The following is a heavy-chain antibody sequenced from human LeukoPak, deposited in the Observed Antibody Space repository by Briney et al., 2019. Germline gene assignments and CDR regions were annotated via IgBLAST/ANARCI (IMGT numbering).Heavy chain of an antibody. CDR3: ARGIMITFGGVIDHDY. J-gene: IGHJ4*02. Sequence: SGGSLRLSCAASGFTFSSYAMSWVRQAPGKGLEWVSTISGSGGSTYYADSVKGRFTISRDNSKNTLYLQMNSLRAEDTAVYYCARGIMITFGGVIDHDYWGQGTLVTVSS. CDR1: GFTFSSYA. V-gene: IGHV3-23*01. CDR2: ISGSGGST. D-gene: IGHD3-16*02.